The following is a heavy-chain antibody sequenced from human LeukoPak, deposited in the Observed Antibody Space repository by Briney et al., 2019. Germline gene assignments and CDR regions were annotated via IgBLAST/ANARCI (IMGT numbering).Heavy chain of an antibody. CDR3: ARDAEMATPYYFVMDV. CDR2: IYYSGSSS. CDR1: GGSISSSSYY. J-gene: IGHJ6*02. Sequence: PSETLSLTCTVSGGSISSSSYYWGWIRQPPGKGLEWIGSIYYSGSSSYYNPSLKSRVTISVDTSKNQFSLKLSSVTAADTAVYYCARDAEMATPYYFVMDVWGQGTTVTVSS. D-gene: IGHD5-24*01. V-gene: IGHV4-39*02.